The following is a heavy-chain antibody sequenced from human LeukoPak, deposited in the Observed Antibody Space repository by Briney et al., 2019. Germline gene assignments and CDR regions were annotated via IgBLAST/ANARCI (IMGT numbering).Heavy chain of an antibody. V-gene: IGHV5-51*01. Sequence: GESLKIYCKGSGYSFSNYWIAWVRQMPVKSLEWMGSLYPGDSDTKYSPSFQGQVTISADKSISTAYLQWSSLKASDTAIFYCARLGKWELLLTTFDYWGQGTLVTVSS. CDR2: LYPGDSDT. CDR1: GYSFSNYW. CDR3: ARLGKWELLLTTFDY. J-gene: IGHJ4*02. D-gene: IGHD1-26*01.